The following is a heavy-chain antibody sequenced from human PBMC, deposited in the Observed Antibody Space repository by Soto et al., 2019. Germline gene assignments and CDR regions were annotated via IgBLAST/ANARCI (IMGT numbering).Heavy chain of an antibody. V-gene: IGHV3-64D*06. CDR3: VKQAHGLDGVAFDY. D-gene: IGHD2-15*01. CDR1: GFIFSEST. CDR2: VSTSGRST. J-gene: IGHJ4*02. Sequence: LRLSCSASGFIFSESTIYWVRQVPGKGLEAISAVSTSGRSTYYADSVKDGFTISRDNSKNTLFLQMGSLRPEDTAIYYCVKQAHGLDGVAFDYWGQGTQVTVSS.